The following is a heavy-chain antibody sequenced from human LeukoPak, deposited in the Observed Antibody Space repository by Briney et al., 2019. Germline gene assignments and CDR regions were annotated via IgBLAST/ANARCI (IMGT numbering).Heavy chain of an antibody. CDR3: ARGVTTVTIYYFDY. CDR2: IYTSGST. D-gene: IGHD4-17*01. CDR1: GGSISSYY. J-gene: IGHJ4*02. Sequence: PSETLSLTCTVSGGSISSYYWSWIRQPAGKGLEWIGRIYTSGSTNYNPSLKSRVTMSLDTSKNQFSLKLSSVTAADTAVYYCARGVTTVTIYYFDYWGQGTLVTVSS. V-gene: IGHV4-4*07.